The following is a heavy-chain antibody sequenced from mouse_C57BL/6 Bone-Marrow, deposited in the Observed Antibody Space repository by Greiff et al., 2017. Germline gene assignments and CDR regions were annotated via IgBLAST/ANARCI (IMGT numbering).Heavy chain of an antibody. Sequence: VQLQQSGPVLVKPGASVKMSCKASGYTFTDYYMNWVKQSHGKSLEWIGVINPYNGGTSYNQKFKGKATLTVDKSSSTAYMELNSLTSEDSAVYYCARGDGLRRRGWYFDVWGTGTTVTVSS. D-gene: IGHD2-4*01. CDR3: ARGDGLRRRGWYFDV. J-gene: IGHJ1*03. V-gene: IGHV1-19*01. CDR1: GYTFTDYY. CDR2: INPYNGGT.